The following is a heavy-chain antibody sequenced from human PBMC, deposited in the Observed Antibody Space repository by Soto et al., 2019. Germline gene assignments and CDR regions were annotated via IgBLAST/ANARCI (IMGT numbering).Heavy chain of an antibody. CDR2: ISGSGGST. Sequence: EVQLLESGGDLVQPGGSLRLSCAASGFTFTTYAMIWVRQAPGKGLEWVSAISGSGGSTYYADSVKGRFTISRDNSKNTLYLQTNSLRAEDTAVYYCAKDKDTTFSPQDYWGQGTLVTVSS. D-gene: IGHD2-15*01. CDR3: AKDKDTTFSPQDY. CDR1: GFTFTTYA. J-gene: IGHJ4*02. V-gene: IGHV3-23*01.